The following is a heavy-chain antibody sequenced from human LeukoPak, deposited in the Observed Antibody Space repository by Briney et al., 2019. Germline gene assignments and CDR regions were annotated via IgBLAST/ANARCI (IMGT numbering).Heavy chain of an antibody. CDR1: GYSFSDYA. J-gene: IGHJ4*02. D-gene: IGHD4-17*01. CDR3: ARGRWTATETTYYLDY. CDR2: INVGNGKT. V-gene: IGHV1-3*01. Sequence: ASVKVSCKASGYSFSDYAIQWVRQAPGQRLDGMGWINVGNGKTKYSQNFQGRGTITRDRSASTAYMELSSLRSEDTSIYYCARGRWTATETTYYLDYWGQGTLVTVSS.